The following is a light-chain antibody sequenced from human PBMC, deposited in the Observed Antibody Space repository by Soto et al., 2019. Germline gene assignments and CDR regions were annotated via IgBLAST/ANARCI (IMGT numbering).Light chain of an antibody. V-gene: IGKV3D-20*02. Sequence: EIVLTQSPGTLSLSPGEIATLSFRASQSVSSTYLAWYQQKPGQAPRLLIYDASNRATGIPARFSGSGSGTDFTLTISSLEPEDFAVYYCQQRSNWPTTFGGGTKVDIK. CDR3: QQRSNWPTT. CDR1: QSVSSTY. CDR2: DAS. J-gene: IGKJ4*01.